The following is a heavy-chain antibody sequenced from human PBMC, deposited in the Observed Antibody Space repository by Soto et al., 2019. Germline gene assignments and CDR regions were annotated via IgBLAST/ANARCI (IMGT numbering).Heavy chain of an antibody. CDR2: INHSGST. D-gene: IGHD3-10*01. V-gene: IGHV4-34*01. J-gene: IGHJ5*02. CDR1: GGSFNGYY. Sequence: QVQLQQWGAGLLKPSETLSLTCAVYGGSFNGYYWSWIRQPPGKGLEWIGEINHSGSTNYNPSLNRRVSISLDKSKNQFSLKLISVTAADTAVYYCARGVVKRSRGVIWTKGWFDPWGQGTLVTVSS. CDR3: ARGVVKRSRGVIWTKGWFDP.